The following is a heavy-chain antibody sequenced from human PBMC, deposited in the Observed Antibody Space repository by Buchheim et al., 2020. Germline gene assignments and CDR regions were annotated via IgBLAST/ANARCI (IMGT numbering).Heavy chain of an antibody. Sequence: QVQLVESGGGVVQPGRSLRLSCAASGFTFSSYGVHWVRQAPGKGLEWVAVIWYDGSNKYYADSVKGRFTISRDNSKNTLYLQMNSLRAEDTAVYYCARDSMAAAGFDPWGQGTL. D-gene: IGHD6-13*01. CDR1: GFTFSSYG. CDR2: IWYDGSNK. V-gene: IGHV3-33*01. J-gene: IGHJ5*02. CDR3: ARDSMAAAGFDP.